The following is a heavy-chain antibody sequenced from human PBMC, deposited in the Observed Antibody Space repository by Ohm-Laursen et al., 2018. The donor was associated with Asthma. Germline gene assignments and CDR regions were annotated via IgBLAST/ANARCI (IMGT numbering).Heavy chain of an antibody. V-gene: IGHV4-31*03. CDR3: ARGSFYFESTGYYFFDH. J-gene: IGHJ4*02. D-gene: IGHD3-22*01. Sequence: TLSLTCTVSGRPITSGAYYWSWIRQHPVKGLEWIGYIYYSGITYSNPSLRSRVTISVDTSKNQFSLNLTSVTAADTAVYYCARGSFYFESTGYYFFDHWGQGALVTVSS. CDR1: GRPITSGAYY. CDR2: IYYSGIT.